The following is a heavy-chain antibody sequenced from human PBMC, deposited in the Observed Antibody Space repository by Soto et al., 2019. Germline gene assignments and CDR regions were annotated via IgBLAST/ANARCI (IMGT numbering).Heavy chain of an antibody. CDR3: ASVSVEPVGRGVIFTSRIFFDP. Sequence: QVQLVQSGAEVKKPGASVKVSCKASGYTFTDYYIHWVRQAPGQGLEWMGWINPNSGGTNSAQKSHGWITMPSDTPITTAYMELSRLKSDNTAVYYCASVSVEPVGRGVIFTSRIFFDPWGQGTMVTVSS. CDR1: GYTFTDYY. V-gene: IGHV1-2*04. CDR2: INPNSGGT. J-gene: IGHJ5*02. D-gene: IGHD3-10*01.